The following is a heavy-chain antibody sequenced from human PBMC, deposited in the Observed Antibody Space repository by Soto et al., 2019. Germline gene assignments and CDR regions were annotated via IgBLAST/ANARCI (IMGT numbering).Heavy chain of an antibody. V-gene: IGHV3-23*01. J-gene: IGHJ6*02. D-gene: IGHD5-12*01. CDR3: AKTADIGTLYYYGMDV. CDR1: GFTLSSYA. Sequence: PGGSLRLSCAASGFTLSSYAMSWVRQAPGKGLEWVSAISGSGGSTYYADSVKGRFTISRDNSKNTLYLQMNSLRAEDTAVYYCAKTADIGTLYYYGMDVWGQGTTVTVSS. CDR2: ISGSGGST.